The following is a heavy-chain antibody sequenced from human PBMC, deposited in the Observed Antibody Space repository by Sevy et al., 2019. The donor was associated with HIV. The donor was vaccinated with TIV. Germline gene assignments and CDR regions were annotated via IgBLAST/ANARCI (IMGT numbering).Heavy chain of an antibody. D-gene: IGHD3-22*01. CDR2: ISGSAYST. J-gene: IGHJ4*02. V-gene: IGHV3-23*01. CDR3: AKESPGYNYDSSGSLDY. Sequence: GGSLRLSCAASGFTFNTYAMSWVRQAPGKGLEWVSGISGSAYSTYYADSVKGRFSISRDNSKNTLSLQMNSLRAEDTAVYYCAKESPGYNYDSSGSLDYSGQGTVVTVSS. CDR1: GFTFNTYA.